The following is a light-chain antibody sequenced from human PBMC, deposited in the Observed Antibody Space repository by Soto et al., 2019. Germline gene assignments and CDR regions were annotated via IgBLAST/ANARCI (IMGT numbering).Light chain of an antibody. CDR1: SSDVGGYNY. CDR3: SSYTSSSGRV. J-gene: IGLJ2*01. CDR2: EVS. V-gene: IGLV2-14*01. Sequence: QSALTQPASMSGSPGQSITISCTGTSSDVGGYNYVSWYQQHPGKAPKLMIYEVSNRPSGVSNRFSGSKSGNTASLTISGLQAEDEADYYCSSYTSSSGRVFGGGTKLTV.